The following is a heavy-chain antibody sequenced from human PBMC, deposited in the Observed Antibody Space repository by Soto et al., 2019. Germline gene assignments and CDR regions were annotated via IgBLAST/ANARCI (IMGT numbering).Heavy chain of an antibody. Sequence: PSATLSLTCTVSGGSISSSSYYWGWIRQPPGKGLEWIGSIYYSGSTYYDPSLKSRVTISVDTSMNQFSLKLSSVTAADTAVYYCASTSHATAFDYWGQGTLVTVSS. CDR1: GGSISSSSYY. J-gene: IGHJ4*02. CDR2: IYYSGST. CDR3: ASTSHATAFDY. V-gene: IGHV4-39*01. D-gene: IGHD4-17*01.